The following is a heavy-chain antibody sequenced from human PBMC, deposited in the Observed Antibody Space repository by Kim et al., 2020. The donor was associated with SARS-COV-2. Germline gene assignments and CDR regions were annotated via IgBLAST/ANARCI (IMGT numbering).Heavy chain of an antibody. Sequence: GGSLRLSCAASGFTFSNSWMSWVRQAPGKGLEWVGRIKSKTDGGTTDDSAPGRVSFTIDSDKSKNTLHLQIISPETAATADYYCTSDIVAPCLFFYYYY. V-gene: IGHV3-15*01. J-gene: IGHJ6*01. D-gene: IGHD2-21*01. CDR2: IKSKTDGGTT. CDR3: TSDIVAPCLFFYYYY. CDR1: GFTFSNSW.